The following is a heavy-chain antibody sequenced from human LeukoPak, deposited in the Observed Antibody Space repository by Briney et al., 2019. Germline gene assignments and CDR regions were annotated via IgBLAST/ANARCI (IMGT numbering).Heavy chain of an antibody. D-gene: IGHD3-16*02. CDR2: ISGSGGST. J-gene: IGHJ4*02. CDR3: AKGYDYVWGSYRYMDY. Sequence: GGSLRLSCAASGFTFSSYAMSWVRQAPRKGLEWVSAISGSGGSTYYADSVKGRFTISRDNSKNTLYLQMNSLRAEDTAVYYCAKGYDYVWGSYRYMDYWGQGTLVTVSS. CDR1: GFTFSSYA. V-gene: IGHV3-23*01.